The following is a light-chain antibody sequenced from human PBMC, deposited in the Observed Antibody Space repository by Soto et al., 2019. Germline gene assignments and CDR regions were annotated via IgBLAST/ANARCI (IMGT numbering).Light chain of an antibody. J-gene: IGLJ3*02. CDR1: SSDIGDYNY. Sequence: QSVLTQPPSASGSPGQSVTISCTGTSSDIGDYNYVSWYQQHPGKAPKLMIYEVTKRPSGVPDRFSGSKSGNTASLTVSGPQAEDEADYYCNSYAGSNNWVFGGGTKLTVL. CDR3: NSYAGSNNWV. V-gene: IGLV2-8*01. CDR2: EVT.